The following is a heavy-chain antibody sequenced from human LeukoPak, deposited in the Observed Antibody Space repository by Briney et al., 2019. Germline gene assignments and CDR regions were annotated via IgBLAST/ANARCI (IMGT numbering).Heavy chain of an antibody. Sequence: PSATLSLTCTVSGGSISNYYWNWIRQPPGKGLEWIGYIYYTGNTNYNPSLKSRVTISVDTSKNQFSLKLSSVTAADTAVYYCARGAEYYDSWSGYYDAFDIWGQGTMVTVSS. D-gene: IGHD3-3*01. V-gene: IGHV4-59*08. CDR3: ARGAEYYDSWSGYYDAFDI. CDR1: GGSISNYY. J-gene: IGHJ3*02. CDR2: IYYTGNT.